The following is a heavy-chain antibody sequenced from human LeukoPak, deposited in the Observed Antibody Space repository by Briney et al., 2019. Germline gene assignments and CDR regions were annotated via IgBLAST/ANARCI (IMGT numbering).Heavy chain of an antibody. Sequence: GASVKVSCKASGYTFTGHYINWVRQAPGQGLEWMGWINPNSDGTNYAQKFQGRVTMTRDTSISTAYMELSWLRSDDTAVYFCARALYSAYDYGIWGYWGQGTLVTVSS. CDR1: GYTFTGHY. CDR3: ARALYSAYDYGIWGY. J-gene: IGHJ4*02. CDR2: INPNSDGT. V-gene: IGHV1-2*02. D-gene: IGHD5-12*01.